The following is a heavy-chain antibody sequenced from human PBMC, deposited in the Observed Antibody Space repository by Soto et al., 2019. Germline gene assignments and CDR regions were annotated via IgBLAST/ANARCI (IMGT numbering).Heavy chain of an antibody. Sequence: PGGSLRLSCAASGFTFSIYAMTWVRQAPGKGLVWVSGIGGNGGSTYYADSVKGRFTISRDNSKSTLFLQMNSLGAEDTAVYYCAKAIGYNYGYLDYWGQGALVTVSS. CDR3: AKAIGYNYGYLDY. CDR2: IGGNGGST. V-gene: IGHV3-23*01. CDR1: GFTFSIYA. D-gene: IGHD5-18*01. J-gene: IGHJ4*02.